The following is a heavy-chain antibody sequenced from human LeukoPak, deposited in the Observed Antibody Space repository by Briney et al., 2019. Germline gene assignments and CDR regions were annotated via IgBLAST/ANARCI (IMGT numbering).Heavy chain of an antibody. CDR3: AGLYYYMDV. CDR2: IYYSGST. J-gene: IGHJ6*03. Sequence: GSLRLSCAASGFTFTVYWMSWIRQPPGKGLEWIGYIYYSGSTNYNPSLKSRVTISVDTSKNQFSLKLSSVTAADTAVYYCAGLYYYMDVWGKGTTVTVSS. V-gene: IGHV4-59*01. CDR1: GFTFTVYW.